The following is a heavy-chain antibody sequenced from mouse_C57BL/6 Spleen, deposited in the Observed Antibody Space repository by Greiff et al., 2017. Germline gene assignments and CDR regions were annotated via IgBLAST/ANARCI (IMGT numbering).Heavy chain of an antibody. D-gene: IGHD2-4*01. V-gene: IGHV1-59*01. Sequence: LQQPGAELVRPGTSVKLSCKASGYTFTSYWMHWVKQRPGQGLEWIGVIDPSDSYTNYNQKFKGKATLTVDTSSSTAYMQLSSLTSEDSAVYYCARSLDYDYFYFDYWGQGTTLTVSS. CDR1: GYTFTSYW. CDR3: ARSLDYDYFYFDY. CDR2: IDPSDSYT. J-gene: IGHJ2*01.